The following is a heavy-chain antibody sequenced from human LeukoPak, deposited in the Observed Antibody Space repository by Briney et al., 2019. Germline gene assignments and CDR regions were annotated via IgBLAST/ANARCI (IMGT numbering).Heavy chain of an antibody. J-gene: IGHJ3*02. CDR1: GYTFTSYY. Sequence: ASVKVSCKASGYTFTSYYMHWVRQAPGQGLEWMGIINPSGGSTSYAQKFQGRVTMTRDTSTSTVYMELSSLRSEDTAVYYCARVGVWGSYRSSDAFDIWGQGTMVTVSS. V-gene: IGHV1-46*01. CDR2: INPSGGST. CDR3: ARVGVWGSYRSSDAFDI. D-gene: IGHD3-16*02.